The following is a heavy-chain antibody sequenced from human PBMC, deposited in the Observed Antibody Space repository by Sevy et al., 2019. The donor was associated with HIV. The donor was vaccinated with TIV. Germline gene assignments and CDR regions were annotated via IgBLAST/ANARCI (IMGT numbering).Heavy chain of an antibody. CDR3: ARVPVLLWFGGEFDP. Sequence: GSLRLSCAVSGYSISSGYYWGWIRQPPGKGLEWIGSIYHSGSTYYNPSLKSRVTISVDTSKNQFSLKLSSVTAADTAVYYCARVPVLLWFGGEFDPWGQGTLVTVSS. CDR1: GYSISSGYY. CDR2: IYHSGST. D-gene: IGHD3-10*01. V-gene: IGHV4-38-2*01. J-gene: IGHJ5*02.